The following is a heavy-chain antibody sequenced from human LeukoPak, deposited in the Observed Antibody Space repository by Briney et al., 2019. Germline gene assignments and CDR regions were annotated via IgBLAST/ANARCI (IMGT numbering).Heavy chain of an antibody. D-gene: IGHD4-11*01. CDR3: AKTFRSNYYFDY. V-gene: IGHV3-30*02. J-gene: IGHJ4*02. CDR1: GFTFSSYG. Sequence: GGSLRLSCAASGFTFSSYGMHWVRQAPGKGLEWVAFIRYDGSNKYYADSVKGRFTISRDNSKNTLYLQMNSLRAEDTAVYYCAKTFRSNYYFDYWGQGTLVTVSS. CDR2: IRYDGSNK.